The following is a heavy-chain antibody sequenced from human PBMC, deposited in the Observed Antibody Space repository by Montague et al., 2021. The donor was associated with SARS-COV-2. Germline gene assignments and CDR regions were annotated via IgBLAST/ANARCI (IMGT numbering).Heavy chain of an antibody. V-gene: IGHV4-34*01. Sequence: SETLSLTRAVYGGSFSGYYWSWIRQPPGKGLEWIGEINHSGSTNYNPSLKSRVTISVDTSKNQFSLKLSSATAADTAVYYCARVPFYYYYYMDVWGKGTTVTVSS. J-gene: IGHJ6*03. CDR1: GGSFSGYY. CDR3: ARVPFYYYYYMDV. CDR2: INHSGST.